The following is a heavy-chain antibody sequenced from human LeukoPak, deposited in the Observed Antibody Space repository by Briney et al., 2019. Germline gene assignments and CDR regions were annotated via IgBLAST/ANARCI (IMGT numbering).Heavy chain of an antibody. CDR1: GFTFSSYW. Sequence: KPGGALRLSCAASGFTFSSYWMHWVRQVPGKGLVWVSRINSDGSNTRYADSVKGRFTISRDNAKNTMSLQMNNLRAEDTAVYYCVGSSWDLDYWGQGTLVTVSS. V-gene: IGHV3-74*01. CDR2: INSDGSNT. J-gene: IGHJ4*02. D-gene: IGHD2-2*01. CDR3: VGSSWDLDY.